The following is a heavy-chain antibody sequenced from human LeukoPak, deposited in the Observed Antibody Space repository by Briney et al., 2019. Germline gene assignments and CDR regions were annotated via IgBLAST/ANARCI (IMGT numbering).Heavy chain of an antibody. D-gene: IGHD3-22*01. CDR3: AKGPWYYDSSVSFDY. CDR1: GFTFSSDV. V-gene: IGHV3-30*02. CDR2: IWYDGSNK. J-gene: IGHJ4*02. Sequence: QPGGSLRLSCAASGFTFSSDVMHWDRQAPGKGLEWVAVIWYDGSNKYYADSVKGRFTISRDNSKKALYLQMNSLRAEDTAVYYCAKGPWYYDSSVSFDYWGQGTLVTVSS.